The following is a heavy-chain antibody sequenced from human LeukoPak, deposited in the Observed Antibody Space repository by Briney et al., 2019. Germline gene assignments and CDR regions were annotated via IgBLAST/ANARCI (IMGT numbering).Heavy chain of an antibody. V-gene: IGHV3-33*06. CDR2: IWYDGSNK. CDR3: AKGNGGYYFDY. D-gene: IGHD2-8*01. J-gene: IGHJ4*02. CDR1: GFTFSSYG. Sequence: GGSLRLSXAASGFTFSSYGMHWVRQAPGKGLEWVAVIWYDGSNKYYADSVKGRFTISRDNSKNTLYLQMNSLRAEDTAVYYCAKGNGGYYFDYWGQGTLVTVSS.